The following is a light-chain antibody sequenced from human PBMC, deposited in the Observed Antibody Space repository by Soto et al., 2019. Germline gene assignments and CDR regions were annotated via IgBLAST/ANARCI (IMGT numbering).Light chain of an antibody. Sequence: IQMTQSPSSVSASVGDRVTITYRASQSISSWLAWYQQKPGKAPKLLIYDASSLESGVPSRFTGSQSGTEFTLTITSLQPEDFATYYCQQVNNYPITFGQGTRLEIK. V-gene: IGKV1-5*01. J-gene: IGKJ5*01. CDR1: QSISSW. CDR2: DAS. CDR3: QQVNNYPIT.